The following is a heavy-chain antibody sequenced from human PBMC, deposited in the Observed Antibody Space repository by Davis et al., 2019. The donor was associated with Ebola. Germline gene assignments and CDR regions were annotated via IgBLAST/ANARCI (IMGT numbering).Heavy chain of an antibody. Sequence: GGSLRLSCAASGFTFSSYEMNWVRQAPGKGLEWVSSISSSSSYIYYADSVKGRFTISRDNAKNSLYLQMNSLRAEDTAVYYCARKHSSGWYNYYYGMDVWGQGTTVTVSS. J-gene: IGHJ6*02. CDR2: ISSSSSYI. V-gene: IGHV3-21*01. D-gene: IGHD6-19*01. CDR1: GFTFSSYE. CDR3: ARKHSSGWYNYYYGMDV.